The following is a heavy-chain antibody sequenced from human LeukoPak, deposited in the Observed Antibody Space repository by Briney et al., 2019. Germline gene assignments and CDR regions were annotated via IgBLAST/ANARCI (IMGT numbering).Heavy chain of an antibody. CDR1: GFTFSSYS. J-gene: IGHJ4*02. D-gene: IGHD1-1*01. Sequence: GGSLRLSCAASGFTFSSYSMNWVRQAPGKGLEWVSSISSSSSYINYADSVRGRFTISRDNAKNSLYLQMNSLRAEDTAVYYCARCTTGMTFGFLRGIKKSREIDYWGQGTLVTVSS. CDR2: ISSSSSYI. CDR3: ARCTTGMTFGFLRGIKKSREIDY. V-gene: IGHV3-21*01.